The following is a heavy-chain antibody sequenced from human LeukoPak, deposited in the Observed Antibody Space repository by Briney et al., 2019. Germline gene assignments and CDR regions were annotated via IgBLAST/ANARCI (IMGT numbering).Heavy chain of an antibody. J-gene: IGHJ4*02. CDR3: ARDGYNYRLGYCFDY. CDR2: VSYDGTDM. Sequence: GRSLRLSCAASGFTFSAYSVHWVRQAPGKGLEWVAAVSYDGTDMRYADSVKGRFTISRDNSKNTLYLQMNSLRDEDTALYYCARDGYNYRLGYCFDYWGQGTLVTVSS. CDR1: GFTFSAYS. V-gene: IGHV3-30*04. D-gene: IGHD5-24*01.